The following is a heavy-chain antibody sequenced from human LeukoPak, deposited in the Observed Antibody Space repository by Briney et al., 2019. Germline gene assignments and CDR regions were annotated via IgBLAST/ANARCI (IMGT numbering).Heavy chain of an antibody. V-gene: IGHV3-7*01. CDR3: ARTYYDFWSSDYFDY. D-gene: IGHD3-3*01. CDR2: IEQDGSEK. Sequence: GGSLRLSCAASGFTFSSYWMSWVRQAPGKGLEWVANIEQDGSEKYYVDSVKGRFTISRDNAKNSLYLQMNSLRAEDTAVYYCARTYYDFWSSDYFDYWGQGTLVTVSS. CDR1: GFTFSSYW. J-gene: IGHJ4*02.